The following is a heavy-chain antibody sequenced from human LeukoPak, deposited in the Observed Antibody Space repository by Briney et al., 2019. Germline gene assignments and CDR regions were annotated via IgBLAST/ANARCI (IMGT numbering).Heavy chain of an antibody. Sequence: ASVKVPCKASGGTFSSYTISWVRQAPGQGLEWMGRIIPILGIANYAQKFQGRVTITADKSTSTAYMELSSLRSEDTAVYYCARDLLGVVVIAHNWFDPWGQGTLVTVSS. CDR3: ARDLLGVVVIAHNWFDP. CDR2: IIPILGIA. V-gene: IGHV1-69*04. CDR1: GGTFSSYT. D-gene: IGHD2-21*01. J-gene: IGHJ5*02.